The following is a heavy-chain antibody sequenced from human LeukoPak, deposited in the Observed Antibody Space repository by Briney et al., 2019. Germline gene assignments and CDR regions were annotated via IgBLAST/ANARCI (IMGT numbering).Heavy chain of an antibody. V-gene: IGHV4-59*01. Sequence: PSETLSLTCTVSGGSISSDYCSWIRQPPGKGLEWIGYIHYSGFTNYNPSLKSRLTMSIDTSKNQFSLNLSSVTAADTAVYYCARIELNVEVAFAMWGQGTGVTVSS. CDR3: ARIELNVEVAFAM. D-gene: IGHD2-2*01. CDR2: IHYSGFT. CDR1: GGSISSDY. J-gene: IGHJ3*02.